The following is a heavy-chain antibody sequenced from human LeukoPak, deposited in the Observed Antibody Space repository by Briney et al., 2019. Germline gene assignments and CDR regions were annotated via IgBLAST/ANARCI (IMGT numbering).Heavy chain of an antibody. V-gene: IGHV1-69*05. J-gene: IGHJ4*02. Sequence: GASVKVSCKASGGTFSSYAISWVRQAPGQGLEWMGRIIPIFGTANYAQKFQGRVTITTDESTSTAYIELSSLRSEDTAVYYCARGWELPNIGIDYWGQGTLVTVSS. CDR1: GGTFSSYA. D-gene: IGHD1-26*01. CDR3: ARGWELPNIGIDY. CDR2: IIPIFGTA.